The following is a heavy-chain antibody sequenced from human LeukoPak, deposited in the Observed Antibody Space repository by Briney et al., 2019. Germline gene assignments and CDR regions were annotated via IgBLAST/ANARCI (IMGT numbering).Heavy chain of an antibody. CDR1: GGSISSYY. D-gene: IGHD3-22*01. J-gene: IGHJ4*02. CDR3: AREALNAYDSSGYYA. V-gene: IGHV4-59*01. Sequence: SSETLSLTCTVSGGSISSYYWSRIRQPPGKGLEWIGYIYYSGSTNYNPSLKSRVTISVDTSKNQFSLKLSSVTAADTAVHYCAREALNAYDSSGYYAWGQGTLVTVSS. CDR2: IYYSGST.